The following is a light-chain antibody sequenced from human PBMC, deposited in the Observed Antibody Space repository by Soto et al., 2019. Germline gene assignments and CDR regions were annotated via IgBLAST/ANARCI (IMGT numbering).Light chain of an antibody. CDR3: SSYTSSSTLYV. J-gene: IGLJ1*01. Sequence: QSVLTQPASVSGSPGQSITISCTGTSSDIGSYTYVSWYQQHPGKAPKLIIYEVNNRPSGVSHRFSGSKSGNTASLTISGLQAEDEADYYCSSYTSSSTLYVFGTGTKLTVL. CDR2: EVN. V-gene: IGLV2-14*01. CDR1: SSDIGSYTY.